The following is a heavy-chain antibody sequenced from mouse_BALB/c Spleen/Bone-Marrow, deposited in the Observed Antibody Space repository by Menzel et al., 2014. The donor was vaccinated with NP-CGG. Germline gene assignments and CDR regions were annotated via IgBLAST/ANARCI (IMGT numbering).Heavy chain of an antibody. CDR2: ILPGSGST. J-gene: IGHJ1*01. V-gene: IGHV1-9*01. D-gene: IGHD2-1*01. CDR1: GYTFRSHW. CDR3: ARGGNFLWYFDV. Sequence: QVQLQQSGAELMKPGASVKISCKATGYTFRSHWIEWVKQRPGHGLEWIGEILPGSGSTYYNEKFKGKATFTADTSSNTAYMQLSSLTSEDSAVYYCARGGNFLWYFDVWGAGPRSPSPQ.